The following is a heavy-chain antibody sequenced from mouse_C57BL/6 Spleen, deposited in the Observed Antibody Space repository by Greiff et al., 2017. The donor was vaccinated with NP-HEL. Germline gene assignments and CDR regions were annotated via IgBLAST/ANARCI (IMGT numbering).Heavy chain of an antibody. D-gene: IGHD1-1*01. J-gene: IGHJ1*03. CDR2: IDPNSGGT. Sequence: QVHVKQSGAELVKPGASVKLSCKASGYTFTSYWMHWVKQRPGRGLEWIGRIDPNSGGTKYNVKFKSKATLTVDKPSSTAYMQLSSLTSEDSAVYYCASLIYYYGSSYWYFDVWGTGTTVTVSS. CDR1: GYTFTSYW. CDR3: ASLIYYYGSSYWYFDV. V-gene: IGHV1-72*01.